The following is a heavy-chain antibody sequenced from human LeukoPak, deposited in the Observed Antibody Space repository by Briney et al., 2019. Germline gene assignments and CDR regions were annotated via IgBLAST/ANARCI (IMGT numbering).Heavy chain of an antibody. J-gene: IGHJ4*02. Sequence: PSQTLSLTCTVSGGSISSGGYYWSWIRQHPGKGLEWIRYIYYSGSTYYNPSLKSRVTISVDTSKNQFSLKLSSVTAADTAVYYCARDRAAAGTRFDYWGQGTLVTVSS. D-gene: IGHD6-13*01. V-gene: IGHV4-31*03. CDR3: ARDRAAAGTRFDY. CDR2: IYYSGST. CDR1: GGSISSGGYY.